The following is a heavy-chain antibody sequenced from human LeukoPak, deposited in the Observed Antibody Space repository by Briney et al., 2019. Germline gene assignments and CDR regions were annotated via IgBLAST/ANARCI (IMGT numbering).Heavy chain of an antibody. CDR2: IRQDESER. D-gene: IGHD3-10*01. V-gene: IGHV3-7*01. CDR1: GFSFSSYW. J-gene: IGHJ6*03. CDR3: ARLSAYYYGSYFYYYMDV. Sequence: GGSLRLSCEGSGFSFSSYWMTWVRHLPGKGPEWVANIRQDESERYFADSVKGRFTISRDNAKKSVYLHMSSLRAEDTALYYCARLSAYYYGSYFYYYMDVWGKGTTVTASS.